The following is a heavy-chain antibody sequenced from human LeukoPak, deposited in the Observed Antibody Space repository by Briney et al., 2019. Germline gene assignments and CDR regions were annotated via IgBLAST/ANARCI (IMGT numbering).Heavy chain of an antibody. J-gene: IGHJ4*02. CDR2: ISYDGSNK. V-gene: IGHV3-30*04. CDR3: ARVPSN. CDR1: GGTFSSYA. Sequence: SCKASGGTFSSYAMHWVRQAPGKGLEWVAVISYDGSNKYYADSVKGRFTISRDNSKNTLYLQMNSLRAEDTAVYYCARVPSNWGQGTLVTVSS.